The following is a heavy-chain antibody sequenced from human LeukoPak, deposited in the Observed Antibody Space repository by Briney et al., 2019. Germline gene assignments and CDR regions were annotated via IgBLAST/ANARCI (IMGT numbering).Heavy chain of an antibody. D-gene: IGHD6-19*01. CDR2: ISSAGRT. CDR1: GGSISSSSYY. V-gene: IGHV4-61*02. Sequence: SETLSLTCTVSGGSISSSSYYWSWIRQPAGKGLEWIGRISSAGRTDYNPSLKSRVIISLDTSKNQVSMNLNSVTAADTAVYYCAKGAGPPWFDPWGQGILVSVSS. CDR3: AKGAGPPWFDP. J-gene: IGHJ5*02.